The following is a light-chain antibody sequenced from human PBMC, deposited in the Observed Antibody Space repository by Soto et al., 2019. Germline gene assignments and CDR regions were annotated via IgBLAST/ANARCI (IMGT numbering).Light chain of an antibody. V-gene: IGKV1-9*01. J-gene: IGKJ1*01. CDR1: QGISSY. Sequence: DIQVTQSPSSVSASVGDRVTITCRASQGISSYLAWYQLKPGKAPKLLISTASSLQSGVPSRFSGSGSGTEFTLTISSLQPEDFATYYCQQLDSYPRTFGQGTKVDIK. CDR3: QQLDSYPRT. CDR2: TAS.